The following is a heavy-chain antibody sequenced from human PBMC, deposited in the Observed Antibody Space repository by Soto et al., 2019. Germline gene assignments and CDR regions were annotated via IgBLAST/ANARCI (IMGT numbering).Heavy chain of an antibody. CDR1: GGTFSSYA. D-gene: IGHD3-3*01. J-gene: IGHJ6*02. CDR3: ARDHYDFWSGSPRYGMDV. V-gene: IGHV1-69*01. CDR2: IIPIFGTA. Sequence: QVQLVQSGAEVKKPGSSVKVSCKASGGTFSSYAISWVRQAPGQGLEWMGGIIPIFGTANYAQKFQGRVTMTADESTSTAYMELSSLRSEDTAVYYCARDHYDFWSGSPRYGMDVWGQGTTVTVSS.